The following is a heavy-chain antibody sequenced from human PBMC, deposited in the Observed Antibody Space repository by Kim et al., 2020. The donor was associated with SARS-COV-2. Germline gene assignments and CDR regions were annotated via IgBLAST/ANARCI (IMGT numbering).Heavy chain of an antibody. D-gene: IGHD6-19*01. J-gene: IGHJ2*01. CDR1: RGSISSSSYY. Sequence: SETLSLTCTVSRGSISSSSYYWGWIRQPPGKGLEWIGGIYYSGCTYYNPSLKSRVTISVDTSKNQFSLKLSSVTAADTAVSYCARLIGHPGYSIGWYSPWYFDLWGRGTLVTVSS. V-gene: IGHV4-39*01. CDR3: ARLIGHPGYSIGWYSPWYFDL. CDR2: IYYSGCT.